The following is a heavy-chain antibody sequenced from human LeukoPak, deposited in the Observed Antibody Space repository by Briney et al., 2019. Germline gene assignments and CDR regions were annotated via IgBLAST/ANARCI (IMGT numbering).Heavy chain of an antibody. Sequence: SETLSLTCTVSGGSITSSSYYWGWIRQPPGKGLEWIGTIYYSGSTNYNPSLKSRVTISVDTSKNQFSLKLSSVTAADTAVYYCASGTRFEGKSWPPDFDYWGQGTLVTVSS. J-gene: IGHJ4*02. V-gene: IGHV4-39*01. CDR2: IYYSGST. CDR1: GGSITSSSYY. CDR3: ASGTRFEGKSWPPDFDY. D-gene: IGHD3-16*01.